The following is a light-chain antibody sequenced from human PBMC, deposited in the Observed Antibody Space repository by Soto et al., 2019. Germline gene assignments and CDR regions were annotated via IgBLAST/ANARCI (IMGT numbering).Light chain of an antibody. CDR3: CSSAPESTYV. J-gene: IGLJ1*01. CDR2: KGT. CDR1: SSDVGAYNS. Sequence: QSVLAQPASVSGSPGQSITISCTGTSSDVGAYNSVSWYQQHPHRAPQVIIYKGTQRPSGVSNRFSGSTSGNAASLTISALQADDEADYFCCSSAPESTYVFGLGTKVTVL. V-gene: IGLV2-23*01.